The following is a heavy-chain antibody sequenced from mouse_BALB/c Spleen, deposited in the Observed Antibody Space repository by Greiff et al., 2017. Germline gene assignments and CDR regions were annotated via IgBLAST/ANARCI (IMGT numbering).Heavy chain of an antibody. CDR3: GKRGNSYGYFDD. D-gene: IGHD1-1*01. CDR1: GYSFTSYW. Sequence: VKLQESGAELARPGASVKLSCKASGYSFTSYWMQWVKQRPGQGLEWIGDIYPGDGDTRYTQKFKGKATLTAAKSSNTAYMQLSSLASEDSAVYCGGKRGNSYGYFDDWGAGTTVTVSA. CDR2: IYPGDGDT. V-gene: IGHV1-87*01. J-gene: IGHJ1*01.